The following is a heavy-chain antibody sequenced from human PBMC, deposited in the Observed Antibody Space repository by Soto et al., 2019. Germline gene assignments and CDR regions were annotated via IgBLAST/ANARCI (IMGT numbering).Heavy chain of an antibody. D-gene: IGHD1-20*01. V-gene: IGHV4-4*02. CDR3: AITDNLVDNISDLDY. J-gene: IGHJ4*02. CDR1: RYIISSSNR. CDR2: IYHSGST. Sequence: WETLTLTCAASRYIISSSNRCRLVRDPPGKGLEWIGEIYHSGSTYYNPSLKGRVTISVDKSKNQFSLNLSSVTAADTAVYYCAITDNLVDNISDLDYWGQGTLVTVSS.